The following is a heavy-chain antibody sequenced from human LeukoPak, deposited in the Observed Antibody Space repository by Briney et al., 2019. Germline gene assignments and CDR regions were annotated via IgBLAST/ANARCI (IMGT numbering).Heavy chain of an antibody. V-gene: IGHV3-23*01. J-gene: IGHJ3*02. Sequence: GGSLRLSCAASGITFSSYSMNWVRQAPGKGLEWVSLISGSGGSTYYADSVKGRFTISRDNSKNTLYLQMNSLRAEDTAVFYCAKDRDDYVWGSYLGAFDIWGQGTMVTVSS. D-gene: IGHD3-16*01. CDR3: AKDRDDYVWGSYLGAFDI. CDR2: ISGSGGST. CDR1: GITFSSYS.